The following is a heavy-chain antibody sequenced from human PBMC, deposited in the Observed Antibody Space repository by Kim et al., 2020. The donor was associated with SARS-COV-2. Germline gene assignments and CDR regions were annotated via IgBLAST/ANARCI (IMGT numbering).Heavy chain of an antibody. CDR1: GFTFSDYY. Sequence: GGSLRLSCAASGFTFSDYYMSWIRQAPGKGLEWVSYISSSSSYTNYADSVKGRFTISRDNAKNSLYLQMNSLRAEDTAVYYCARDLHDRLDVVATIIFDYWGQGTLVTVSS. CDR2: ISSSSSYT. V-gene: IGHV3-11*05. CDR3: ARDLHDRLDVVATIIFDY. J-gene: IGHJ4*02. D-gene: IGHD5-12*01.